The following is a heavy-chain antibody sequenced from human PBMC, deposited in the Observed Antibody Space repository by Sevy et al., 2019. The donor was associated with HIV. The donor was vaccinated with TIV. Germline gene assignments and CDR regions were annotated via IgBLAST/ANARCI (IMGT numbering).Heavy chain of an antibody. D-gene: IGHD5-18*01. CDR2: IKSKTDGGTT. CDR3: TTAPEGIQLWSPLDY. J-gene: IGHJ4*02. Sequence: GGSLRLSCAASGFTFSNAWMSWVRQAPGKGLEWVGRIKSKTDGGTTDYAAPVKGRFTISRDVSKNTLYLQMNSLKTEDTAVYYCTTAPEGIQLWSPLDYWGQGTLVTVSS. V-gene: IGHV3-15*01. CDR1: GFTFSNAW.